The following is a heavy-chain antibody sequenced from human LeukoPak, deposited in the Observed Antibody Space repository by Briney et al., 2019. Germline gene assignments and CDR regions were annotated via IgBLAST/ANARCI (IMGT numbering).Heavy chain of an antibody. Sequence: PSETLSLTCTVSGDSISSSSSYWGWIRQPPGKGLEWIGSIYYSGSTYYNTSLKSRVTISVDTSKNQFSLKLSSVTAADTAVYYCARLGGRYGSVGWFDPWGQGTLVTVSS. CDR1: GDSISSSSSY. CDR2: IYYSGST. V-gene: IGHV4-39*07. CDR3: ARLGGRYGSVGWFDP. J-gene: IGHJ5*02. D-gene: IGHD3-10*01.